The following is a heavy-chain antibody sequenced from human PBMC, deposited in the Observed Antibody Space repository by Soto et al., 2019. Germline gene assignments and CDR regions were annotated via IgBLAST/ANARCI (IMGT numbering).Heavy chain of an antibody. J-gene: IGHJ3*02. V-gene: IGHV1-8*01. D-gene: IGHD3-10*01. Sequence: AASVKVSCKASGYTFTSYYINWVRQATGQGLEWMGWMNPNSGNTGYAQKFQGRVTMTRNTSISTAYMELSSLRSEDTAVYYCARGRSLWFGGNDAFDIWGQGTMVTVSS. CDR3: ARGRSLWFGGNDAFDI. CDR2: MNPNSGNT. CDR1: GYTFTSYY.